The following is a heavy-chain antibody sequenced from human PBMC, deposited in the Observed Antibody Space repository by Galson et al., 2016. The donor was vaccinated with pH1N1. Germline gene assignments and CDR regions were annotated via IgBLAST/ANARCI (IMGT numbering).Heavy chain of an antibody. D-gene: IGHD3-16*01. J-gene: IGHJ3*01. CDR1: GYTFTGYY. Sequence: SVKVSCKASGYTFTGYYMHWVRQAPGQGLEWMGLIIPNSGDTNYAKKFQGRVTMTRDTSISAAYMELTRLTSDDTAVYYCVRELRGGTFDVRGQGTMVTVSS. CDR3: VRELRGGTFDV. V-gene: IGHV1-2*02. CDR2: IIPNSGDT.